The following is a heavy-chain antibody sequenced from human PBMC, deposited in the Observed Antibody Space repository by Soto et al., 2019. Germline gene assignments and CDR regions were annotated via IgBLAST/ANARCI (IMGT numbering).Heavy chain of an antibody. Sequence: GGSLRLSCTVSGVAFSNYAMNWVRQAPGKGLEWVSSLSGSGGTTYYADSVKGRFIISRDNSKNTLYLLMNSLRAEDTALYYCAKQRADYGSGADTFYFDSWGQGALVTVSS. CDR3: AKQRADYGSGADTFYFDS. CDR2: LSGSGGTT. CDR1: GVAFSNYA. V-gene: IGHV3-23*01. J-gene: IGHJ4*02. D-gene: IGHD3-10*01.